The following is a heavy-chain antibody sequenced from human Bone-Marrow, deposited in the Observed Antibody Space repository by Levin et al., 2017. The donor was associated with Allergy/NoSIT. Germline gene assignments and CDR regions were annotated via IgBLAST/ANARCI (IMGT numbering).Heavy chain of an antibody. CDR3: AREGVGATKEGYFDY. D-gene: IGHD1-26*01. J-gene: IGHJ4*02. CDR1: GGTFSSYA. V-gene: IGHV1-69*13. Sequence: VASVKVSCKASGGTFSSYAISWVRQAPGQGLEWMGGIIPIFGTANYAQKFQGRVTITADESTSTAYMELSSLRSEDTAVYYCAREGVGATKEGYFDYWGQGTLVTVSS. CDR2: IIPIFGTA.